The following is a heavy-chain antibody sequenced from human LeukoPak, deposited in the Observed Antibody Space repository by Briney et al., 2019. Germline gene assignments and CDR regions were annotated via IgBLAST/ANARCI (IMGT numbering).Heavy chain of an antibody. J-gene: IGHJ4*02. CDR3: ARGWRGSSWYN. CDR1: GGSFSGYY. CDR2: INHSGIT. V-gene: IGHV4-34*01. Sequence: SETLSLTSAVYGGSFSGYYWSWIPQPPGKGLECMAEINHSGITNYNPSPKSRVTILVDTSKIQFSLKLSSVTGADTAVYYCARGWRGSSWYNWGQGTLVTVSS. D-gene: IGHD6-13*01.